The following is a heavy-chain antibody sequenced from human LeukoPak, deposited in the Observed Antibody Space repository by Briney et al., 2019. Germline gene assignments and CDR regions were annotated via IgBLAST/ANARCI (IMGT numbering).Heavy chain of an antibody. CDR3: AREGVISHGAFDI. CDR1: GFTFSSYS. CDR2: INWNGGST. Sequence: GGSLRLSCAASGFTFSSYSMNWVRQAPGKGLEWVSGINWNGGSTGYADSVKGRFTISRDNAKNSLYLQMNSLRAEDTALYYCAREGVISHGAFDIWGQGTMVTVSS. V-gene: IGHV3-20*04. D-gene: IGHD3-16*02. J-gene: IGHJ3*02.